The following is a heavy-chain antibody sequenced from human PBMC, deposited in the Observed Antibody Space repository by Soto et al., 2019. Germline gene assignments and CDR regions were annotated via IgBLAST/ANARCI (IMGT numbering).Heavy chain of an antibody. V-gene: IGHV4-31*03. CDR3: ATINGDNSGMDV. CDR2: IYYSGST. D-gene: IGHD3-9*01. Sequence: SETLSLTCTVSGGSISSGGYYWSWIRQHPGKGLEWIGYIYYSGSTYYNPSLKSRVTISVDTSKNQFSLKLSSVTAADTAVYYCATINGDNSGMDVWGQGTTVTVYS. J-gene: IGHJ6*02. CDR1: GGSISSGGYY.